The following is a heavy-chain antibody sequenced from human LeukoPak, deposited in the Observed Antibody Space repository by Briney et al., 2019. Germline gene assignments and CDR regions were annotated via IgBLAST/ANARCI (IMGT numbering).Heavy chain of an antibody. CDR2: IYHSGGT. Sequence: PSETLSLTCTVSGGSISSSSYYWGWIRQPPGTGLEWIASIYHSGGTYYNPSLKSRVTIAVETSKNQFSLKLSSVTAADKAVYYCARSCRILYIVATIRARLGGNGFDIWGQGTMVTVSS. CDR1: GGSISSSSYY. CDR3: ARSCRILYIVATIRARLGGNGFDI. V-gene: IGHV4-39*07. D-gene: IGHD5-12*01. J-gene: IGHJ3*02.